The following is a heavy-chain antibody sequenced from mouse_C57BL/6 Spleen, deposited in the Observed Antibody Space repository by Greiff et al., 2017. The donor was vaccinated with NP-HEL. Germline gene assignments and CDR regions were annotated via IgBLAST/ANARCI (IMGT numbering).Heavy chain of an antibody. D-gene: IGHD2-5*01. CDR2: IDPEDGDT. J-gene: IGHJ4*01. V-gene: IGHV14-1*01. CDR3: TTDSNYPYYYAMDY. CDR1: GFNIQDYY. Sequence: EVQLQQSGAELVRPGASVKLSCTASGFNIQDYYMHWVKQRPEQGLEWIGRIDPEDGDTEYAPKFQGKATMTADTSSNTSYLQLSSLTSEDTAVYYCTTDSNYPYYYAMDYWGQGTSVTVSS.